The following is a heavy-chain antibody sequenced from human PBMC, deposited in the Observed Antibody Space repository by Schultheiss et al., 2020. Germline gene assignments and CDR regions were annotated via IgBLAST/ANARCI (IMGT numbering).Heavy chain of an antibody. D-gene: IGHD4-17*01. CDR1: GGSFSGYY. J-gene: IGHJ5*02. Sequence: SQTLSLTCAVYGGSFSGYYWSWIRQPPGKGLEWIGEINHSGHTNYHWSLESRVTLYVDTSKNQFSLRLSSVTAADTAVYYCARAHRVYGDLGGLAFDPWGQGTLVTVSS. V-gene: IGHV4-34*01. CDR3: ARAHRVYGDLGGLAFDP. CDR2: INHSGHT.